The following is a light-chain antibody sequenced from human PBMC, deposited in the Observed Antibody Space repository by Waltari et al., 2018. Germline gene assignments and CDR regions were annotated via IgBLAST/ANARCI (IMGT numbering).Light chain of an antibody. J-gene: IGLJ3*02. CDR3: SSHGAYKL. V-gene: IGLV2-8*01. CDR1: SSELGAYNY. Sequence: QSALTQPPSASGSPGQSVTIPCTGTSSELGAYNYVSWFQQRPGKAPRLMIYEVTKRPSGVPDRFSGSNSGNTASLTVSGLQAEDEADYYCSSHGAYKLFGGGTKLTVL. CDR2: EVT.